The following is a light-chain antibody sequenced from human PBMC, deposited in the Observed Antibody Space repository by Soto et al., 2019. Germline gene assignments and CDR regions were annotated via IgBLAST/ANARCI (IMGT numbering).Light chain of an antibody. V-gene: IGLV2-14*01. CDR2: EVS. CDR1: SSDVGGNKY. Sequence: QSVLIQPASVSGSPGQSITISCTGTSSDVGGNKYVSWYQQHPGEAPKLMIYEVSNRPSGVSNRFSGSKSGNTASLTISGLQAEDEADYYCTSYTSSTTLVFGTGTKVTVL. CDR3: TSYTSSTTLV. J-gene: IGLJ1*01.